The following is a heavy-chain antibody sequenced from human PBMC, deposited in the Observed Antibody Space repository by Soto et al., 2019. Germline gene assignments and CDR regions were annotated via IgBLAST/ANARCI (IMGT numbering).Heavy chain of an antibody. Sequence: GGSLRLSCAASGFSLSRYNMNWVRQAPGKGLEWVSSISSASRYIYYADSVKGRFTLSRGNAKNSLYLQMDSLRAEDSALYYCTRDPDDFPIDFWGQGTMVTVSS. CDR1: GFSLSRYN. D-gene: IGHD1-1*01. V-gene: IGHV3-21*01. J-gene: IGHJ3*01. CDR3: TRDPDDFPIDF. CDR2: ISSASRYI.